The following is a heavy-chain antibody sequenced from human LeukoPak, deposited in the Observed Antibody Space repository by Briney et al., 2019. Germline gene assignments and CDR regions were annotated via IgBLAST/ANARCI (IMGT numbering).Heavy chain of an antibody. CDR2: IIPIFGTA. J-gene: IGHJ4*02. Sequence: GASVKVSCKASGGTFSSYAISWVRQAPGQGLEWMGGIIPIFGTANYAQKFQGRVTITADESTSTAYMELSSLRSEDTAVYYCARVRFWSGYFPGDISYWGQGTLVTVSS. CDR1: GGTFSSYA. CDR3: ARVRFWSGYFPGDISY. V-gene: IGHV1-69*13. D-gene: IGHD3-3*01.